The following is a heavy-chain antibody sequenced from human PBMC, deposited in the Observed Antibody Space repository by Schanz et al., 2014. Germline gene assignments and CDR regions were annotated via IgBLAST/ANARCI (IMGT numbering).Heavy chain of an antibody. CDR2: IWNNGVTK. Sequence: QAQLMESGGGVVQPGTSLILSCSVSGFSLNTYGIHWFRQPAGKGLEWVAVIWNNGVTKYYADSVRGRFTISRDNAKNSLYLQMNSLKTEDTAMYYCARRASCSRIGCPFDSWGQGTLVTVSS. D-gene: IGHD2-2*01. CDR3: ARRASCSRIGCPFDS. J-gene: IGHJ4*02. CDR1: GFSLNTYG. V-gene: IGHV3-33*01.